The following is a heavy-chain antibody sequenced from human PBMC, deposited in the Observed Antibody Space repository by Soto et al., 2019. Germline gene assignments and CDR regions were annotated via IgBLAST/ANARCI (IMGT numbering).Heavy chain of an antibody. CDR1: GFTFDDYA. CDR2: ISWNSGSI. Sequence: EVQLVESGGGLVQPGRSLRLSCAASGFTFDDYAMHWVRQAPGKGLEWVSGISWNSGSIGYADSVKGRFTISRDNAKNSLYLQMNSLRAEDTALYYCAKTPLGYAFDIWGQGTMVTVSS. V-gene: IGHV3-9*01. J-gene: IGHJ3*02. CDR3: AKTPLGYAFDI.